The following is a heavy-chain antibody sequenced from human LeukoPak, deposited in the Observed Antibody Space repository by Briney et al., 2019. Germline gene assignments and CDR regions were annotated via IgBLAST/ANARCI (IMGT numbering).Heavy chain of an antibody. CDR1: GFSLSTSGVG. V-gene: IGHV2-5*02. D-gene: IGHD2-21*02. J-gene: IGHJ4*02. CDR2: IYWDDDK. CDR3: AHSLYCGGDCSYFDY. Sequence: SGPTLVNPTQPLTLTCTFSGFSLSTSGVGVGWVRQPPGKALEWLALIYWDDDKRYSPSLKSRLTITKDTSKNQVVLTMTNTDPVDTATYYCAHSLYCGGDCSYFDYWGQGTLVTVSS.